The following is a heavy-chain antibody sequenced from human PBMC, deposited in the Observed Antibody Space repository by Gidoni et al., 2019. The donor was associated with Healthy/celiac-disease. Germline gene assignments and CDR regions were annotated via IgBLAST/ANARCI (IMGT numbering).Heavy chain of an antibody. Sequence: EVQLVESGGGLVQPGGSLRLSCAASGFPFSSYWMHWVLQAPGKGLVWVSRINSDGSSTSYADSVKGRFTISRDNAKNTLYLQMNSLRAEDTAVYYCARDPAAAGTDDYWGQGTLVTVSS. CDR2: INSDGSST. V-gene: IGHV3-74*01. D-gene: IGHD6-13*01. CDR3: ARDPAAAGTDDY. CDR1: GFPFSSYW. J-gene: IGHJ4*02.